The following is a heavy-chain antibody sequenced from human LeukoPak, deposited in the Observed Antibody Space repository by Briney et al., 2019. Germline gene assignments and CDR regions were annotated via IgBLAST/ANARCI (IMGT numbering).Heavy chain of an antibody. Sequence: SETLSLTCTVSGGSISSNNYYWVWIRQPPGKGLEWIGSIYYSGSTYYNPSLKSRVTISVDTSKNQFSLKLSSVTAADTAVYYCARGGGSSPGFFSYRYYMDVWGKGTTVTVSS. V-gene: IGHV4-39*07. CDR2: IYYSGST. D-gene: IGHD6-6*01. CDR1: GGSISSNNYY. CDR3: ARGGGSSPGFFSYRYYMDV. J-gene: IGHJ6*03.